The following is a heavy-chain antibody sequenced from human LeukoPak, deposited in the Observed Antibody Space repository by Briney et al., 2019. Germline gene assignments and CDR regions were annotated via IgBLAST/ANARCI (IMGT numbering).Heavy chain of an antibody. V-gene: IGHV3-30*18. Sequence: GGSLRLSCVASGFTFRTSGMHWVRQAPGKGLEWVAIISYDTNNKLYADSVKGRFTISRDNSKNTLYLQLNSLRPEDTAVYYCAKDGFYYFDYWGQGTLATVSS. J-gene: IGHJ4*02. CDR3: AKDGFYYFDY. CDR2: ISYDTNNK. CDR1: GFTFRTSG. D-gene: IGHD3-10*01.